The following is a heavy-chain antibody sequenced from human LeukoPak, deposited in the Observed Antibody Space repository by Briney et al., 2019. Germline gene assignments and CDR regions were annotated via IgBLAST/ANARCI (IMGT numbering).Heavy chain of an antibody. D-gene: IGHD3-3*01. J-gene: IGHJ6*02. CDR1: GYTFTGYY. Sequence: ASVKVSCKASGYTFTGYYMHWVRQAPGQGLEWMGWINPNSGGTNYAQKFQGRVTMTRDTSISTAYMELSRLRSDDTAVYYCARSGTHAYDFWSGYYLPSNYYYYGMDVWGQGTTVTVSS. CDR3: ARSGTHAYDFWSGYYLPSNYYYYGMDV. CDR2: INPNSGGT. V-gene: IGHV1-2*02.